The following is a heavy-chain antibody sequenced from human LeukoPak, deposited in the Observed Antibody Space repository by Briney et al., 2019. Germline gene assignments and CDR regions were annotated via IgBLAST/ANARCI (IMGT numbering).Heavy chain of an antibody. J-gene: IGHJ3*02. Sequence: KPGGSLRLSCAASGFTFSSYSMNWVRQAPGKGLELVSSISSSSSYIYYADSVKGRFTISRDNAKNSLYLQMNSLRAEDTAVYYCARNYDSSGYYYDADAFDIWGQGTMVTVSS. CDR1: GFTFSSYS. CDR2: ISSSSSYI. V-gene: IGHV3-21*01. D-gene: IGHD3-22*01. CDR3: ARNYDSSGYYYDADAFDI.